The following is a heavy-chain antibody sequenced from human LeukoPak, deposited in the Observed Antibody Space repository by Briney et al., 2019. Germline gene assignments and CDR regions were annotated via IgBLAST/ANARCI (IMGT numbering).Heavy chain of an antibody. CDR3: TTAVMH. Sequence: GGSLRLSCAASGFTFRNAWMSWVRQAPGKGLEWVGRIKSNADGGTADYAAPVKGRFTIPRDDSKNTLYLQMNSLKTEDTAVYYCTTAVMHWGQGTLVPVSS. V-gene: IGHV3-15*01. D-gene: IGHD2-8*01. CDR1: GFTFRNAW. CDR2: IKSNADGGTA. J-gene: IGHJ4*02.